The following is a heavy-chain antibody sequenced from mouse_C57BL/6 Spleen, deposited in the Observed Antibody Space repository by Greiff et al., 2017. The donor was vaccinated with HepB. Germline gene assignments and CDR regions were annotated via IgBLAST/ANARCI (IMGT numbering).Heavy chain of an antibody. D-gene: IGHD2-1*01. CDR1: GFTFSDYA. V-gene: IGHV5-17*01. J-gene: IGHJ2*01. Sequence: EVQLVESGGGLVKPGGSLKLSCAASGFTFSDYAMHWVRQAPEKGLEWVAYISSGSSTIYYADTVKGRFTISRDNAKNTLFLQMTSLVSEDTAMYYCAKSVTFDYWGQGTTLTVSS. CDR3: AKSVTFDY. CDR2: ISSGSSTI.